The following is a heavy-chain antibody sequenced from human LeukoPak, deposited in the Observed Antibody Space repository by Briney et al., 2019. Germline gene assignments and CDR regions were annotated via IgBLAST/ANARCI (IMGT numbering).Heavy chain of an antibody. CDR3: ATGHSYGYDY. Sequence: GGSLRLSCAASGFTFSNAWMSWVRQPPGKGLVWVALVKGDGRTTIYADSVKGRFTISRDNAKNTLYLQMNSLRADDTGVYYCATGHSYGYDYWGQGVLVTVSS. CDR1: GFTFSNAW. D-gene: IGHD5-18*01. J-gene: IGHJ4*02. V-gene: IGHV3-74*01. CDR2: VKGDGRTT.